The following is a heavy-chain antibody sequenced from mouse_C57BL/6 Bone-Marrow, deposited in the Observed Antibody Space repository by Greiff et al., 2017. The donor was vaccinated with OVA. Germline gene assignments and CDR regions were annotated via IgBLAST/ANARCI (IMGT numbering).Heavy chain of an antibody. D-gene: IGHD2-4*01. Sequence: EVQLQQSGPVLVKPGASVKMSCKASGYTFTDYYMNWVKQSHGKSLEWIGVINPYNGGTSYNQKFKGKATLTVDKSSSTAYMELNSLTSEDSAVYYCARGDYEYDAWFAYWGQGTLVTVSA. J-gene: IGHJ3*01. CDR2: INPYNGGT. CDR3: ARGDYEYDAWFAY. CDR1: GYTFTDYY. V-gene: IGHV1-19*01.